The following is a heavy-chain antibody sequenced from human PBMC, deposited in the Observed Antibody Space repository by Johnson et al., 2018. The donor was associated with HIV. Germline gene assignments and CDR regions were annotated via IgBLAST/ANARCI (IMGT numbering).Heavy chain of an antibody. CDR1: GFTFDDYA. D-gene: IGHD3-3*01. J-gene: IGHJ3*02. CDR3: TTEAIVSDDNFWSGYAFDI. CDR2: ISWDGNST. Sequence: VQLVESGGGLVQPGGSLRLSCAVSGFTFDDYAMHWVRQAPGKGLEWVSLISWDGNSTYYADSVKGRFTISRDNAKNSLYLQMDSLRAEDTAMYYCTTEAIVSDDNFWSGYAFDIWGQGTMVTVSS. V-gene: IGHV3-43D*03.